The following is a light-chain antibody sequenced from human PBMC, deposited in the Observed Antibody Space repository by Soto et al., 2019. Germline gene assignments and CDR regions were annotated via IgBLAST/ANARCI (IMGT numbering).Light chain of an antibody. V-gene: IGKV3-20*01. Sequence: EIVLTQSPGTPSLSPGERATLSCRASQGVSSSYLAWYQQTPGQAPRLLIYGAASRATGIPDRFSGSGSGTDFTLTISRLAPEDFAVYYCHLYGSSPPWTFGQGTKVDIK. CDR3: HLYGSSPPWT. CDR1: QGVSSSY. J-gene: IGKJ1*01. CDR2: GAA.